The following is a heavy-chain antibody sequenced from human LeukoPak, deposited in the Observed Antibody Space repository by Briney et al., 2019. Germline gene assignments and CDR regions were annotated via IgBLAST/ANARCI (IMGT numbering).Heavy chain of an antibody. D-gene: IGHD3-16*02. CDR1: GGSISSSSYY. CDR3: ARELDYDYVWGSYRYTDYFDY. Sequence: PSETLSLTCTVSGGSISSSSYYWGWIRQPPGKGLEWIGNIYYSGTTYYNPPLKSRVTISVDTSKNQISLRLSSVTAADTAVYYCARELDYDYVWGSYRYTDYFDYWGQGTLVTVSS. V-gene: IGHV4-39*07. J-gene: IGHJ4*02. CDR2: IYYSGTT.